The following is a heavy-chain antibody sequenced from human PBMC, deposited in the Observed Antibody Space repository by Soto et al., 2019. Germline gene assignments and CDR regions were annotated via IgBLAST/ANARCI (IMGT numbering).Heavy chain of an antibody. CDR1: GGTFSSYA. J-gene: IGHJ6*02. Sequence: QVQLVQSGAEVMKPGSSVKVSCKASGGTFSSYAISWVRQAPGQGLEWMGGIIPISGTANYAQKFQGRVTITADESTSTAYMELSSLRSDDTAVYYCARSQGSSTSLEIYYYYYYGMDVWGQGTTVTVSS. CDR3: ARSQGSSTSLEIYYYYYYGMDV. V-gene: IGHV1-69*01. D-gene: IGHD2-2*01. CDR2: IIPISGTA.